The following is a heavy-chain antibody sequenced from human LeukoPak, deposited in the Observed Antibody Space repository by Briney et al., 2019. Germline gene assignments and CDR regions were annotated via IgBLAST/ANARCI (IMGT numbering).Heavy chain of an antibody. J-gene: IGHJ4*02. D-gene: IGHD4-17*01. CDR3: AKEGTEYGDYSYFFED. Sequence: GRSLRLSCAASGFTFSTFGMHWVRQPPGKGLEWMALISFNGGKAFYADSVRGRFTISRDDSKNTVFLQMDSLTAEDTALYYCAKEGTEYGDYSYFFEDWGQGTLVTVAS. V-gene: IGHV3-30*18. CDR1: GFTFSTFG. CDR2: ISFNGGKA.